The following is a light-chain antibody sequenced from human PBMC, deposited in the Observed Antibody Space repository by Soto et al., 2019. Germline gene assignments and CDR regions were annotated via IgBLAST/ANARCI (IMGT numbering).Light chain of an antibody. V-gene: IGKV3-11*01. J-gene: IGKJ5*01. Sequence: EIVLTQSPATLSLSPGERATLSCRASQSIGIYLAWYRQKPGQAPRLLIYDASNRATGIPARFSGSGSGTDFTLTISSLEPEDFAVYYCQQRSNFGQGTRLEIK. CDR3: QQRSN. CDR2: DAS. CDR1: QSIGIY.